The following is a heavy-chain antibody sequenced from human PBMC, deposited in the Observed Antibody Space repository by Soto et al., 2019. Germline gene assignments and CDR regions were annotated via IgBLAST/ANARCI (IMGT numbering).Heavy chain of an antibody. J-gene: IGHJ4*02. D-gene: IGHD5-18*01. V-gene: IGHV3-21*01. Sequence: GSLRLSCAASGFTFSSYSMNWVRQAPGKGLEWVSSISSSSSYIYYADSVKGRFTISRDNAKNSLYLQMNSLRAEDTAVYYCARDEYSYGHFDYWGQGTLVTVSS. CDR3: ARDEYSYGHFDY. CDR1: GFTFSSYS. CDR2: ISSSSSYI.